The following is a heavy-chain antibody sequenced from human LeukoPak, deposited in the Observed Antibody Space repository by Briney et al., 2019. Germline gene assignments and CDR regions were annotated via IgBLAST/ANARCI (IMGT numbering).Heavy chain of an antibody. V-gene: IGHV4-61*02. CDR2: IYASGST. J-gene: IGHJ4*02. CDR1: GDSINNLNYY. CDR3: ARGVVVAAEYYFDY. D-gene: IGHD2-15*01. Sequence: SETLSLTCTVSGDSINNLNYYWSWIRQPAGKGLEWIGRIYASGSTNYNPSLKSRVTISVDTSKNQFSLKLSSVTAADTAVYYCARGVVVAAEYYFDYWGQGTLVTVSS.